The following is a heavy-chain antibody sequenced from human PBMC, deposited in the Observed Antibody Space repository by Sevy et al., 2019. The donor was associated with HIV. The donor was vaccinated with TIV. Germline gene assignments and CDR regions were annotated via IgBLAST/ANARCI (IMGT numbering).Heavy chain of an antibody. CDR1: GFTFSNTW. CDR3: IIMGWHGGFDI. Sequence: GGSLRLSCAASGFTFSNTWMSWVRQAPGKGLELVGRIKSKNDGGTTDYAAPVIGRFTISRDDSKSTLSLRMNSLKIKDTAVCYCIIMGWHGGFDIWGQGTMVTVSS. D-gene: IGHD4-17*01. J-gene: IGHJ3*02. V-gene: IGHV3-15*01. CDR2: IKSKNDGGTT.